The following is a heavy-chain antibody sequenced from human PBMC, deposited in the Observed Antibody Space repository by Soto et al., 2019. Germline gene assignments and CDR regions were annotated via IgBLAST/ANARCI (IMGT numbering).Heavy chain of an antibody. J-gene: IGHJ4*02. CDR1: GFTFSSYA. Sequence: GSLRLSCAASGFTFSSYAMSWVRRAPGKGLELVSSISGSGANTFYADSVKGRFTISRDNSKNTLYLQMNSLRAEDTAVYYCAKRPLSIITFDYWGQGTLVTVSS. CDR2: ISGSGANT. V-gene: IGHV3-23*01. D-gene: IGHD3-16*01. CDR3: AKRPLSIITFDY.